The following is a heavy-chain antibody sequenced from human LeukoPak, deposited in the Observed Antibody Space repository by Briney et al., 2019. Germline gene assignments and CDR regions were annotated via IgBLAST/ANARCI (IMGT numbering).Heavy chain of an antibody. CDR2: ISRDSQTV. D-gene: IGHD2-8*02. J-gene: IGHJ4*02. V-gene: IGHV3-48*04. CDR1: GFTFRDFW. Sequence: PGGSLRLSCEVSGFTFRDFWMNWVRQAPGQGLEWVSYISRDSQTVYYADSVKGRFTISRDNAQNSLYLQMNSLRVEDTAVYYCARLNGIALAGTWTSESDSWGPGTLVIVSS. CDR3: ARLNGIALAGTWTSESDS.